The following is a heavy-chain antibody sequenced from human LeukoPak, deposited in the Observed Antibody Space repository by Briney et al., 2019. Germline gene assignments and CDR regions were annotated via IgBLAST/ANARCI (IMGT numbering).Heavy chain of an antibody. D-gene: IGHD3-3*01. CDR2: ISSSSTI. Sequence: QSGGSLRLSCAASGFTFSSYSMNWVRQAPGKGLEWVSYISSSSTIYYADSVKGRFTISRDNAKNSLYLQMNSLRAEDTAVYYCARDFRTIFGVVINYYYGMDVWGQGTTVTVSS. CDR1: GFTFSSYS. CDR3: ARDFRTIFGVVINYYYGMDV. V-gene: IGHV3-48*01. J-gene: IGHJ6*02.